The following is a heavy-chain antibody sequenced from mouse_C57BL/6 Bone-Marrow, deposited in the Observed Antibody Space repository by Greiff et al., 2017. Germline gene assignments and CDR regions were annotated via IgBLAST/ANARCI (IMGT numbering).Heavy chain of an antibody. Sequence: VQLQQPGAELVKPGASVKMSCKASGYTFTSYWITWVKQRPGQGLEWIGDIHPGSGNSNYNGKFKSKATLTVDTSSSPAYMQLSSLTSEDSAVYDGARETLSAVGAFAYWGQGTMVTVSA. CDR1: GYTFTSYW. CDR2: IHPGSGNS. D-gene: IGHD6-1*01. V-gene: IGHV1-55*01. CDR3: ARETLSAVGAFAY. J-gene: IGHJ3*01.